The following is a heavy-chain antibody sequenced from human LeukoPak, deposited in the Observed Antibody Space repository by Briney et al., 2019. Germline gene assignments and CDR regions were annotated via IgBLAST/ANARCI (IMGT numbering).Heavy chain of an antibody. J-gene: IGHJ3*02. Sequence: GGSLRLSCAASGFTFSSYWMSWVRQAPGKGLEWVANFNQDGSEKSYVDSVKGRFTISRDNAKNSLYLQMNSLRAEDTAVYYCARGLRYSTSRPAAFDIWGQGTMVTVSS. V-gene: IGHV3-7*01. D-gene: IGHD3-9*01. CDR1: GFTFSSYW. CDR2: FNQDGSEK. CDR3: ARGLRYSTSRPAAFDI.